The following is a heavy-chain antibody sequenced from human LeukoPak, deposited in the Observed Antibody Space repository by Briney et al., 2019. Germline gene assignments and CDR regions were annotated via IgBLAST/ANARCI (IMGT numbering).Heavy chain of an antibody. CDR2: FDPEDGET. Sequence: GASVKVSCKVSGYTLTELSMHWVRQAPGKGLEWMGGFDPEDGETIYAQKFQGRVTMTEDTSTDTAYMELSSLRSEDTAVYYCATEFSAAGPSSYYFDYWGQGTLVIVSS. J-gene: IGHJ4*02. D-gene: IGHD6-13*01. CDR3: ATEFSAAGPSSYYFDY. V-gene: IGHV1-24*01. CDR1: GYTLTELS.